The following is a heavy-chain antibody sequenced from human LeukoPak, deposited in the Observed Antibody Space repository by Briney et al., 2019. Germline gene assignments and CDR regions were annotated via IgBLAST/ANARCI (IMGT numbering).Heavy chain of an antibody. CDR2: ISSSSSYI. D-gene: IGHD3-22*01. Sequence: GGSLRLSCAASGFTFSSYSMNWVRQAPGKGLEWVSSISSSSSYIYYADSVKGRFTISRDNAKNSLYLQMNSLRAEDTAVYYCARPPWVYYDSSGYPYYFDYWGQGTLVTVSS. V-gene: IGHV3-21*01. CDR1: GFTFSSYS. J-gene: IGHJ4*02. CDR3: ARPPWVYYDSSGYPYYFDY.